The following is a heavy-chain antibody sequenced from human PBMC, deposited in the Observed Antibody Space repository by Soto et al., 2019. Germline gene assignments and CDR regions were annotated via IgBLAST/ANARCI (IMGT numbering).Heavy chain of an antibody. D-gene: IGHD3-10*01. CDR3: ARVPYGSGSFDY. CDR1: GFTFSSYS. V-gene: IGHV3-48*01. J-gene: IGHJ4*02. Sequence: GGSLRLSCAASGFTFSSYSMNWVRQAPGKGLEWVSSISSSSSTIYYADSVKGRFTISRDNAKNSLYLQMNSLRAEDTAVYYCARVPYGSGSFDYWGQGTLVTVSS. CDR2: ISSSSSTI.